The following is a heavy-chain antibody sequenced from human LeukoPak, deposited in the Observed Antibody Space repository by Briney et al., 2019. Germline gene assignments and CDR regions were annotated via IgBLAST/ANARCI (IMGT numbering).Heavy chain of an antibody. CDR1: GFTFSSYW. CDR3: ARGYSYGYDY. V-gene: IGHV3-74*01. Sequence: ETGGSLRLSCAASGFTFSSYWMHWVRQAPGKGLVWVSRFNSDGSSTTYADSVKSRFTISRDNTKNTLYLQMNSLRAEDTAVYYCARGYSYGYDYWGQGTLVTVSS. D-gene: IGHD5-18*01. J-gene: IGHJ4*02. CDR2: FNSDGSST.